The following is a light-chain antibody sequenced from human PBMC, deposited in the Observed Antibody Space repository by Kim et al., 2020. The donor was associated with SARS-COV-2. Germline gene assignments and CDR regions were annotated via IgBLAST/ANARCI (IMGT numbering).Light chain of an antibody. V-gene: IGLV2-14*04. Sequence: QSSTISCTGTSSDVGGYNYVSWYQQHPGKAPKLMIYDVSKRPSGVSNRFSGSKSGNTASLTISGLQAEDEADYYCSSYTSSSTVVFGGGTQLTVL. CDR2: DVS. J-gene: IGLJ2*01. CDR3: SSYTSSSTVV. CDR1: SSDVGGYNY.